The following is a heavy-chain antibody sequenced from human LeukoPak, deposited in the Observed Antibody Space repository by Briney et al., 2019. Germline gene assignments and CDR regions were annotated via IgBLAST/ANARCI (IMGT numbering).Heavy chain of an antibody. D-gene: IGHD3-16*01. J-gene: IGHJ4*02. Sequence: PLETLSLTCTVSGGSISSYYWSWIRQPPGKGLEWIGYIYYSGSTNYNPSLKSRVTISVDTSKNQFSLKLSSVTAADTAVYYCARSSFGGDYDYWGQGTLVTVSS. CDR2: IYYSGST. V-gene: IGHV4-59*08. CDR1: GGSISSYY. CDR3: ARSSFGGDYDY.